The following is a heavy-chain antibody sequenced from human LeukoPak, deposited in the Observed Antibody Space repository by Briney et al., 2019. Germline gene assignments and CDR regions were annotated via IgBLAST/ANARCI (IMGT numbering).Heavy chain of an antibody. J-gene: IGHJ4*02. CDR1: GFTLSSHS. Sequence: PRGSLRLSCAASGFTLSSHSMDWVRQAPGEGLEWVASISISSSYIDYADSVKGRSTISRDNPSNTLYLQMNSLRAEDTAVYFCATAPLYSSSWYFRGYSDDWGQGTLVTVPS. D-gene: IGHD6-13*01. CDR2: ISISSSYI. V-gene: IGHV3-21*04. CDR3: ATAPLYSSSWYFRGYSDD.